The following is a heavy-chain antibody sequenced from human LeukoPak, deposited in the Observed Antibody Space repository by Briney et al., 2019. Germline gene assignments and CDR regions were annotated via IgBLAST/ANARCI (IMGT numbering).Heavy chain of an antibody. D-gene: IGHD5-12*01. J-gene: IGHJ4*02. CDR1: GFTFSNYN. Sequence: ASVKVSCKSSGFTFSNYNICWVRQAPGQGLEWMGWVSGYNGHTNYAQNLQGRVTMTTDTSTSTAYMELRSLRSDDTAVYYCARDDRYSGYDYDYWGQGTLVTVSS. CDR3: ARDDRYSGYDYDY. V-gene: IGHV1-18*01. CDR2: VSGYNGHT.